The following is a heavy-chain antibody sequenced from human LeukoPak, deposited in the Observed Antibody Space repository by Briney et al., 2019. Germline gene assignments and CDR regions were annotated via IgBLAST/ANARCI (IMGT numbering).Heavy chain of an antibody. CDR2: IYYSGST. CDR1: GGSISSSSYY. D-gene: IGHD1-14*01. CDR3: ARRGVPALPGTVDY. V-gene: IGHV4-39*01. Sequence: SETLSLTCTVSGGSISSSSYYWGWIRQPPGKGLEWIGSIYYSGSTYYNPSPKSRVTISVDTSKNQFSLKLSSVTAADTAVYYCARRGVPALPGTVDYWGQGTLVTVSS. J-gene: IGHJ4*02.